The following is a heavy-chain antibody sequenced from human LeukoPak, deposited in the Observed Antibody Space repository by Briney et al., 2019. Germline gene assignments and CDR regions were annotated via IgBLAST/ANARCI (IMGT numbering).Heavy chain of an antibody. CDR1: GFTFSNYA. J-gene: IGHJ4*01. Sequence: PGGSLRLSCAASGFTFSNYAMTWVRQAPGKGLEWISSIINSGSQTYYSDPVKGRFTISRDNSKNTLYLQMNSLRAEDTAVYYCAKAEFQQWRVPFDYWGHGTLVTVSS. D-gene: IGHD6-19*01. CDR2: IINSGSQT. CDR3: AKAEFQQWRVPFDY. V-gene: IGHV3-23*01.